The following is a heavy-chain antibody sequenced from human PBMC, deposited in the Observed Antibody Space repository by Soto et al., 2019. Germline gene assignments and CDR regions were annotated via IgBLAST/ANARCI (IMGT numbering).Heavy chain of an antibody. CDR2: IGASGDIT. V-gene: IGHV3-23*01. J-gene: IGHJ4*02. CDR1: GFSFTNFA. Sequence: PCGSLRLSCAASGFSFTNFAMSWVRQAPGKGLEWVAGIGASGDITWYADSVKGRLSISRDNSKNTLYLQLNSLRFEDTAVYYCAKDDFTDRGDDYFDYWGPGTLVTVSS. D-gene: IGHD2-21*02. CDR3: AKDDFTDRGDDYFDY.